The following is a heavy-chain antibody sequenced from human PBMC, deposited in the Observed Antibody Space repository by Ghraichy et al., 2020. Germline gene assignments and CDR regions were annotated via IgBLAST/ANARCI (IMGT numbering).Heavy chain of an antibody. CDR3: TRDPGYCSTSTCYAEGGWFDP. CDR1: GFMFGSNA. CDR2: ISGSGGNT. J-gene: IGHJ5*02. V-gene: IGHV3-23*01. Sequence: GEPLNISCAASGFMFGSNAMSWVRQAPGKGLEWVSTISGSGGNTHYAESVKGRFTISRDNSKNTVDLHMNSLRADDTAVYYCTRDPGYCSTSTCYAEGGWFDPWGQGALVTVSS. D-gene: IGHD2-2*01.